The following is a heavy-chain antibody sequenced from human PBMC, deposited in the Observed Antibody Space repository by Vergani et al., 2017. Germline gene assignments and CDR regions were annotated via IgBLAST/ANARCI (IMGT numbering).Heavy chain of an antibody. CDR1: GGSISSGDYY. D-gene: IGHD2-15*01. CDR3: ARTLPLGYCSGGSCYPFDY. Sequence: QVQLQESGPGLVKPSQTLSLTCTVSGGSISSGDYYWSWIRQPPGKGLEWIGSIYYSGSTYYNPSLKSRVTISVDTSKNQFSLKLSSVTAADTAVYYCARTLPLGYCSGGSCYPFDYWGQGTLVTVSS. J-gene: IGHJ4*02. CDR2: IYYSGST. V-gene: IGHV4-39*07.